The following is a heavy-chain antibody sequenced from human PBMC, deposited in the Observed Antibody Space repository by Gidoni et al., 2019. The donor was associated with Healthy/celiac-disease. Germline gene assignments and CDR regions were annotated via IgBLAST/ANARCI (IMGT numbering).Heavy chain of an antibody. V-gene: IGHV3-15*01. CDR3: TTDFYWYYYGSGSYS. CDR2: IKSKTDGGTT. J-gene: IGHJ5*02. Sequence: EWVGRIKSKTDGGTTDYAAPVKGRFTISRDDSKNTLYLQMNSLKTEDTAVYYCTTDFYWYYYGSGSYSWGQGTLVTVSS. D-gene: IGHD3-10*01.